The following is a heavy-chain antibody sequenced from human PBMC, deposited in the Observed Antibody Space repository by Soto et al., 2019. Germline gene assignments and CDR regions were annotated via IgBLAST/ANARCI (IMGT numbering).Heavy chain of an antibody. J-gene: IGHJ5*02. D-gene: IGHD3-3*01. V-gene: IGHV1-58*02. Sequence: ASVKVSCKASGFTFTTSGIHWVRQARGQGLEWMGWIVVGSGNTKYNQKFQERVTLTRDMATHTAYMDLRSLTSADTAIYYCAAVVPPSGILERLGLDPWGQGTLVTVSS. CDR2: IVVGSGNT. CDR3: AAVVPPSGILERLGLDP. CDR1: GFTFTTSG.